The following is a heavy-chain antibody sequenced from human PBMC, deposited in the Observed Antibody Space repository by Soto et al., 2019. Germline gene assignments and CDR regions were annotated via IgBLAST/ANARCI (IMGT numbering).Heavy chain of an antibody. CDR2: IYYSRST. V-gene: IGHV4-31*03. CDR3: AGSQGGSGYSYGKYYYYYGMDV. J-gene: IGHJ6*01. D-gene: IGHD5-18*01. CDR1: GGSISSGGYY. Sequence: PSETLSLTCTVSGGSISSGGYYWSWIRQHPGKGREWIGYIYYSRSTYYNPSLKSRVTISVDTSKNQFSLKLSSVTAADTAVYYCAGSQGGSGYSYGKYYYYYGMDVW.